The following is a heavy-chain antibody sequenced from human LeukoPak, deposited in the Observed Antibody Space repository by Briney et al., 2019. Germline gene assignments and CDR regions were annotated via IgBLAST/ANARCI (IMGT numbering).Heavy chain of an antibody. V-gene: IGHV1-8*03. CDR3: LGGESFDS. CDR2: MSPNSGNT. Sequence: GASVKVSCKASGYTFTNYDINWVRQATGQGLEWMGWMSPNSGNTGYAHKFQGRVTNTRNTAISTAYMELRSLTSEDTAVYYCLGGESFDSWGQGTLVTVSS. CDR1: GYTFTNYD. D-gene: IGHD3-16*01. J-gene: IGHJ4*02.